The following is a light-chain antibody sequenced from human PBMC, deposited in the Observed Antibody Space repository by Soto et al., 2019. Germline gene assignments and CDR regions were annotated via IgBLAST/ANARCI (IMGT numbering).Light chain of an antibody. CDR3: QQYNNGHRWT. CDR2: GAY. Sequence: TLSPSTXSVSRGERAPSPCRDSQTITRRLAWYQKKHGKDKXLXXXGAYTRDNGIQHRFSGSGSGKDLTLTIRSRKREDFEGYYCQQYNNGHRWTVGDGTQVDI. CDR1: QTITRR. V-gene: IGKV3-15*01. J-gene: IGKJ1*01.